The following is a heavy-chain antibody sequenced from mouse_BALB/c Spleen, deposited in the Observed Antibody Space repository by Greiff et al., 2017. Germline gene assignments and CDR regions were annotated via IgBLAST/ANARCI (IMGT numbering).Heavy chain of an antibody. CDR2: ISYSGST. V-gene: IGHV3-8*02. Sequence: EVKLVESGPSLVKPSQTLSLTCSVTGDSITSGYWNWFRKFPGNKLEYMGYISYSGSTYYNPSLKSRLSITRDTSKNQYYLQLNSVTTEDTATYYCASYYRDDDGGFGYWGFDDRGQGTTLTVSA. D-gene: IGHD2-14*01. CDR3: ASYYRDDDGGFGYWGFDD. J-gene: IGHJ2*01. CDR1: GDSITSGY.